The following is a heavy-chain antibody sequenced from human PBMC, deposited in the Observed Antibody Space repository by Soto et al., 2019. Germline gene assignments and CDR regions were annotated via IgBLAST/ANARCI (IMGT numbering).Heavy chain of an antibody. CDR2: IIPDFAIT. D-gene: IGHD2-15*01. V-gene: IGHV1-69*17. CDR3: ARAKFNFESGGSTFTTHFDL. CDR1: GDTFASYG. Sequence: QVQLVQSGAEVKRPGSSVKVSCSASGDTFASYGIIWVRQAPGPGLAWLGGIIPDFAITKFAQKFQDRITFTSDSSSSTTYMDLSSLSSDDTAVYYCARAKFNFESGGSTFTTHFDLWGPGTPVTVSS. J-gene: IGHJ4*02.